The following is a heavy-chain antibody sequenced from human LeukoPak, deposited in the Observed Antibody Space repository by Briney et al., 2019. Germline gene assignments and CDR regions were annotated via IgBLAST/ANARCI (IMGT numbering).Heavy chain of an antibody. V-gene: IGHV4-38-2*02. J-gene: IGHJ4*02. CDR2: IYHSGST. CDR1: GYSISSGYY. D-gene: IGHD3/OR15-3a*01. CDR3: ARQTGSGLFILP. Sequence: PSETLSLTCTVSGYSISSGYYWGWIRQPPGKGLEWIGSIYHSGSTYYNPSLKSRVTISVDTSKSQFSLRLSSVTAADTAVYYCARQTGSGLFILPGGQGTLVTVSS.